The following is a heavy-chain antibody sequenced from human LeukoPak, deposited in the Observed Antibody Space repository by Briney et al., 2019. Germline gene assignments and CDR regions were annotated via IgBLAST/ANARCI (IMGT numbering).Heavy chain of an antibody. CDR2: IKEDGSEK. Sequence: PGGSLRLSCVVSGFTFSAYAMTWVRQAPGKGLEWVANIKEDGSEKYYVDSVKGRFTISRDNAKNSLYLQMNSLRAEDTAVYYCARVQYSGSCLNWGQGTPVTVSS. V-gene: IGHV3-7*05. CDR3: ARVQYSGSCLN. J-gene: IGHJ4*02. D-gene: IGHD1-26*01. CDR1: GFTFSAYA.